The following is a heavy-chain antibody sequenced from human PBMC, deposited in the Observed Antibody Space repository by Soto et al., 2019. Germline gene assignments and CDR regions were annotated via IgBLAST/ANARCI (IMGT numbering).Heavy chain of an antibody. CDR3: AREGGDSSGYYSEYYFDY. V-gene: IGHV4-59*01. CDR1: CDSISSYY. Sequence: SETLSLTCTVSCDSISSYYWGWSRQPPGKGLEWIGYIYYSGSTNYNPSLKSRVTISVDTSKNQFSLKLSSVTAADTAVYYCAREGGDSSGYYSEYYFDYWGQGTLVTVSS. CDR2: IYYSGST. J-gene: IGHJ4*02. D-gene: IGHD3-22*01.